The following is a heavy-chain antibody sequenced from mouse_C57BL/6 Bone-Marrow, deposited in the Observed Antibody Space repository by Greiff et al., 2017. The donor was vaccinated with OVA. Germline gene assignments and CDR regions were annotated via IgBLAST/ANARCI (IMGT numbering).Heavy chain of an antibody. CDR2: IDPSDSYT. Sequence: VQLQQPGAELVMPGASVKLSCKASGYTFTSYWMHWVKQRPGQGLEWIGEIDPSDSYTNYNQKFKGKSTLTVDKSSSTDYMQLSSLTSEDSAVYDCARSLYYGSSYLDYWGQGTTLTVSS. D-gene: IGHD1-1*01. V-gene: IGHV1-69*01. CDR3: ARSLYYGSSYLDY. CDR1: GYTFTSYW. J-gene: IGHJ2*01.